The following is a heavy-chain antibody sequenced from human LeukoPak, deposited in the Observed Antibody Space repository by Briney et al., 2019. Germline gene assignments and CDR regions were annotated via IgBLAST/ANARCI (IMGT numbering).Heavy chain of an antibody. D-gene: IGHD3-10*01. CDR3: ARVPHAMVRGVIITEFYFDY. J-gene: IGHJ4*02. Sequence: GGSLRLSCAASGLTFSSYSMNWVRQAPGKGLEGVSYISSSSNYIYYAHPVKGRFTISRDTAKNSLSLQMNGLRAEDTAVYYCARVPHAMVRGVIITEFYFDYWGQGTLVTVSS. CDR1: GLTFSSYS. V-gene: IGHV3-21*01. CDR2: ISSSSNYI.